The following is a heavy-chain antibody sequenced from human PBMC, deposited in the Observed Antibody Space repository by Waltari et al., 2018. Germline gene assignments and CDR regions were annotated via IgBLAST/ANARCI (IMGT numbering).Heavy chain of an antibody. J-gene: IGHJ4*02. CDR1: GFTFSSYA. Sequence: QVQLVESGGGVVQPGRSLSLSCAASGFTFSSYAMHWVRQAPGKGLEWVAVISYDGSNKYYADSVKGRFTISRDNSKNTLYLQMNSLRAEDTAVYYCARAPHRSGYYYFDYWGQGTLVTVSS. D-gene: IGHD3-22*01. CDR2: ISYDGSNK. V-gene: IGHV3-30-3*01. CDR3: ARAPHRSGYYYFDY.